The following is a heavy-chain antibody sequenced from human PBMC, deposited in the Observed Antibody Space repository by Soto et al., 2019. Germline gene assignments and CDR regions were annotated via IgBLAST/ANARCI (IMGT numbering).Heavy chain of an antibody. CDR3: ARTDYYDSSGSFGY. J-gene: IGHJ4*02. CDR2: IYYSGST. V-gene: IGHV4-59*01. Sequence: PSETLSLTCTVSGGSISSYYWSWIRQPPGKGLEWIGYIYYSGSTNYNPSLKSRVTISVDTSKNQFSLKLSSVTAADTAMYFCARTDYYDSSGSFGYWGQGTLVTVSS. CDR1: GGSISSYY. D-gene: IGHD3-22*01.